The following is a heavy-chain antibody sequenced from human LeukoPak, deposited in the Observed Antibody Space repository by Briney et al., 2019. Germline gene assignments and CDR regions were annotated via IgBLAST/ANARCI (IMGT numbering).Heavy chain of an antibody. CDR3: ARESSYGYRDFDY. J-gene: IGHJ4*02. CDR1: GHTFTSYG. CDR2: ISGDSGDT. V-gene: IGHV1-18*01. Sequence: ASVKVSCKASGHTFTSYGINWVRRAPGQGLEWMGRISGDSGDTNYAQKFQDRVTMNIDTSTSTAYMELRSLRSDDTAVYYCARESSYGYRDFDYWGQGTLVTVSS. D-gene: IGHD5-18*01.